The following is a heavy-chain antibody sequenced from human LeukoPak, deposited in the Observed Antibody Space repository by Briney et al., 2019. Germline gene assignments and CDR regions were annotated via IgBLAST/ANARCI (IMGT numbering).Heavy chain of an antibody. V-gene: IGHV3-64*04. CDR3: ARGNLLLLRYFDWLLNYFDY. CDR1: GFTFSSYA. D-gene: IGHD3-9*01. CDR2: ISSNGVST. J-gene: IGHJ4*02. Sequence: GGSLRLSCSASGFTFSSYAIHWVRQAPGKGLEYLLVISSNGVSTYYADSVKGRFTISRDNSKNTLYLQMNSLRAEDTAVYYCARGNLLLLRYFDWLLNYFDYWGQGTLVTVSS.